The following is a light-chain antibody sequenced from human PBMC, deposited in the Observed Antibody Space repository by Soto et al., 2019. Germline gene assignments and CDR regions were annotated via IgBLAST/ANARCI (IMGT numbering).Light chain of an antibody. V-gene: IGKV1-39*01. CDR1: HSIISY. Sequence: DIQMTQSTSSLSASVGDRVTITGRASHSIISYLNWYQPKPSKAPNLLIYAASSLQSGFPSRFSGSGSGKDFTLTIRRLETEDFATYYCPPSYSTPTFGGGTKVAIK. CDR2: AAS. J-gene: IGKJ4*01. CDR3: PPSYSTPT.